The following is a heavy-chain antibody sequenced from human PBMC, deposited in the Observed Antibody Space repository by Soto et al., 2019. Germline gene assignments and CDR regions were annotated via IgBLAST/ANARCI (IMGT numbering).Heavy chain of an antibody. D-gene: IGHD5-12*01. V-gene: IGHV4-30-2*01. Sequence: QLQLQESGSGLVKPSQTLSLTCAVSGGSITSDSWSWIRQPPGKGLEWIGYIYHSGRAFYNSSLKGRVTMSVGMSKIQLSLNLSPVTVAVTAVYYCVRDRGYGTLDSWGQGTLVTVSS. CDR1: GGSITSDS. CDR2: IYHSGRA. CDR3: VRDRGYGTLDS. J-gene: IGHJ4*02.